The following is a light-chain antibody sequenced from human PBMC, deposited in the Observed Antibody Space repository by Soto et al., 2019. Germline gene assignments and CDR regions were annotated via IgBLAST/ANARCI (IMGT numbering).Light chain of an antibody. CDR3: SSYAGNNNPYV. Sequence: QSVLTQPPSASGSPGQSVTISCTGTSSDIGGYNYVSCYQHHPGKAPKLMVSEVSKRPSGVHDRFSGSKSGNTASLTVFGFQVETEADYYCSSYAGNNNPYVFGTGTTVTV. CDR1: SSDIGGYNY. J-gene: IGLJ1*01. CDR2: EVS. V-gene: IGLV2-8*01.